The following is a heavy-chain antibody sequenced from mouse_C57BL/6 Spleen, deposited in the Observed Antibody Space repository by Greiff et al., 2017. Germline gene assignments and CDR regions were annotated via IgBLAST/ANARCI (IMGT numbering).Heavy chain of an antibody. CDR2: IDPNSGGT. Sequence: VQLQQPGAELVKPGASVKLSCKASGYTFTSYWMHWVKPRPGRGLEWIGRIDPNSGGTKYNEKLKSKATLTVDKPSSKAYMQLCSLTSEDSAVDYCARRGTTVVAPYAMDYWGQGTSVTVSS. CDR1: GYTFTSYW. D-gene: IGHD1-1*01. J-gene: IGHJ4*01. V-gene: IGHV1-72*01. CDR3: ARRGTTVVAPYAMDY.